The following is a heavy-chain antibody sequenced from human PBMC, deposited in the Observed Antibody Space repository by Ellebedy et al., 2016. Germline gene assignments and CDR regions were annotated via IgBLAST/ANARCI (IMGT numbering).Heavy chain of an antibody. J-gene: IGHJ4*02. CDR3: AKTSGWGYGEN. D-gene: IGHD3-10*01. CDR2: VNTFSGNT. Sequence: ASVKVSXXASGYTFTTFSITWVRQVPGQGLEWMGFVNTFSGNTKFAQKFQGRVSMTTDSSTHTAYMDLRSLRSDDTAMYYCAKTSGWGYGENWGQGNLGTVSS. CDR1: GYTFTTFS. V-gene: IGHV1-18*04.